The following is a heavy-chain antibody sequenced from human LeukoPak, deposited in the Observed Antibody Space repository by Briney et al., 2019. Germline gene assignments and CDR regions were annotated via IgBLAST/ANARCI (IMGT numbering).Heavy chain of an antibody. V-gene: IGHV3-48*03. Sequence: PGGSLRLSCAASGFTFSSYEMNWVRQAPGKGLEWVSYISSSGSTIYYADSVKGRFTISRDNAKNSLYLQTNSLRAEDTAVYYCARNRGEPLDYWGQGTLVTVSS. CDR3: ARNRGEPLDY. CDR1: GFTFSSYE. CDR2: ISSSGSTI. D-gene: IGHD4-17*01. J-gene: IGHJ4*02.